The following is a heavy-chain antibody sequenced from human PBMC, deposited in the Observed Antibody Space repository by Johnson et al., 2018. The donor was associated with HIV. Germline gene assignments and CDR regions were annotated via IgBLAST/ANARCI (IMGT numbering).Heavy chain of an antibody. CDR1: GFTFSSYW. D-gene: IGHD1-14*01. V-gene: IGHV3-13*01. CDR3: VREHRADESFDL. Sequence: VQLVESGGGLVQPGGSLRLSCAASGFTFSSYWMSWVRQAPGKGLEWVSGIGISGNTNYPGSVKGRFTISRENVKNFVYLQMNSLTAGDTAVYYCVREHRADESFDLWGQGTMVTVSS. CDR2: IGISGNT. J-gene: IGHJ3*01.